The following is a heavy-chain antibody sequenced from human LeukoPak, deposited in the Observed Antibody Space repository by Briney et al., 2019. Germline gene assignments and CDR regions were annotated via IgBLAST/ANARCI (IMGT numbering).Heavy chain of an antibody. J-gene: IGHJ3*02. Sequence: GGSLRLSCAAAGFTFSSYSMNWVRQAPGKGLEWVSYIARSGTTIYYADSVKGRFTISRDNAKNSLYLQMNSLRDEDTAVYYCARGRSITILRGVAISDGFDIWGQRTKLTVS. CDR3: ARGRSITILRGVAISDGFDI. CDR1: GFTFSSYS. CDR2: IARSGTTI. D-gene: IGHD3-10*01. V-gene: IGHV3-48*02.